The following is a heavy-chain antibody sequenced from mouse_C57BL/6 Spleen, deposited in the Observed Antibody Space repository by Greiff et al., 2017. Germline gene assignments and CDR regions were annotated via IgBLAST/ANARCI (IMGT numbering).Heavy chain of an antibody. J-gene: IGHJ2*01. D-gene: IGHD1-1*01. CDR3: ARAYYADY. Sequence: DVKLVESGGGLVKPGGSLKLSCAASGFTFSSYAMSWVRQTPEKRLEWVATISDGGSYTYYPDNVKGRFTISRDNAKNNLYLQMSHLKSEDTAMYYCARAYYADYWGQGTTLTVSS. CDR1: GFTFSSYA. CDR2: ISDGGSYT. V-gene: IGHV5-4*03.